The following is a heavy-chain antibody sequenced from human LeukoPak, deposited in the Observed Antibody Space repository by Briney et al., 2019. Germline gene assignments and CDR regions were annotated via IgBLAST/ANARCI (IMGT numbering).Heavy chain of an antibody. CDR3: ARLSYDGEGY. V-gene: IGHV1-18*01. D-gene: IGHD3-10*01. J-gene: IGHJ4*02. CDR1: GYTFTTYG. CDR2: ISAFTGNT. Sequence: ASVKVSCKTSGYTFTTYGISWVRQAPGQGIEYMGWISAFTGNTNYAQKFQGRVAMTMDTSTSTVEMELRSLKYDDTAVYFCARLSYDGEGYWGQGTLVTVSS.